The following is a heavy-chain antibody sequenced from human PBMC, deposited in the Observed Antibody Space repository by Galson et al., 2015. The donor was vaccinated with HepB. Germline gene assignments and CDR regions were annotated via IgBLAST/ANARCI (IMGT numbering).Heavy chain of an antibody. CDR1: GFTFSSYG. D-gene: IGHD6-13*01. Sequence: SLRLSCAASGFTFSSYGMHWVRQAPGKGLEWVAVIWYDGSNKYYADSVKGRFTISRDNSKNTLYLQMNSRRAEDTAVYYCAWGAAAGKARYYYYYYMDVWGKGTTVTVSS. V-gene: IGHV3-33*01. CDR3: AWGAAAGKARYYYYYYMDV. CDR2: IWYDGSNK. J-gene: IGHJ6*03.